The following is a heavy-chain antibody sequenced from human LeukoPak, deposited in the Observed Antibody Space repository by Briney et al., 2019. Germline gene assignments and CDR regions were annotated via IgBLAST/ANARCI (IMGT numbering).Heavy chain of an antibody. V-gene: IGHV4-34*01. J-gene: IGHJ4*02. Sequence: PSETLSLTCTVSGGSISSYYWSWIRQPPGKGLEWIGEINHSGSTNYNPSLKSRVTISVDTSKTQFSLKLSSVTAADTAVYYCASGFRPVDVAAAFHWGQGSLVTVSS. CDR2: INHSGST. CDR1: GGSISSYY. D-gene: IGHD2-15*01. CDR3: ASGFRPVDVAAAFH.